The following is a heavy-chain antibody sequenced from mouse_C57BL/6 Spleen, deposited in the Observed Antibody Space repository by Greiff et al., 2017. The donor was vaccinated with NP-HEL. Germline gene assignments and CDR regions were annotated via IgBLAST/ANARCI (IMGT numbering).Heavy chain of an antibody. CDR1: GYAFSSYW. V-gene: IGHV1-80*01. Sequence: VQLQQSGAELVKPGASVKISCKASGYAFSSYWMNWVKQRPGKGLEWIGQIYPGDGDTNYNGKFKGKATLTADKSSSTAYMQLSSLTSEDSAVYFCARRVYGSGSYYFDYWGQGTTLTVSS. CDR3: ARRVYGSGSYYFDY. D-gene: IGHD1-1*01. CDR2: IYPGDGDT. J-gene: IGHJ2*01.